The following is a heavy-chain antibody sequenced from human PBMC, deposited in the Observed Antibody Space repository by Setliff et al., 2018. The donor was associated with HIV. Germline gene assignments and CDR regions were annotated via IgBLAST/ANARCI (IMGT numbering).Heavy chain of an antibody. Sequence: SETLSLTCTVSDGSSDSHYWSWIRQPPGKGLEWIGYIHFTGTTNYNPSLKSRVTLSLDTSKNQFSLELTSVTAADTAVYYCAREKGHCSGGACKFMFDYWGQGTLVTVSS. CDR1: DGSSDSHY. J-gene: IGHJ4*02. CDR3: AREKGHCSGGACKFMFDY. CDR2: IHFTGTT. V-gene: IGHV4-59*11. D-gene: IGHD2-15*01.